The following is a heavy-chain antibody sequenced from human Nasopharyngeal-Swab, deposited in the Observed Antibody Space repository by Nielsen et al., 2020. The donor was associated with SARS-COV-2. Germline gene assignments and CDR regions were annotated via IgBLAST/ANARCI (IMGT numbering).Heavy chain of an antibody. D-gene: IGHD3-3*01. CDR2: ISAYNGNT. J-gene: IGHJ4*02. CDR1: GYTFTSYG. Sequence: ASVKASCKASGYTFTSYGISWVRQAPGQGLEWMGWISAYNGNTNYAQKLQGRVTMTTDTSTSTAYMELRSLRSDDTAVYYCARVSYDFWSGYHDDYWGQGTLVTVSS. CDR3: ARVSYDFWSGYHDDY. V-gene: IGHV1-18*04.